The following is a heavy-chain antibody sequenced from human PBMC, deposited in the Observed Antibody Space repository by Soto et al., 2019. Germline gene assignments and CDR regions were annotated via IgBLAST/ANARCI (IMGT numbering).Heavy chain of an antibody. CDR3: ATVATTSYNWFDP. Sequence: EVQLVESGGGLVQPGMSLRLSCAASGFTFSTYWMHWVRQAPAKGLVWVSRINSAGTITSYADSVKGRFTVSRDNAKNTLYLQINSLTADDTAVYYCATVATTSYNWFDPWGQGTLVTVSS. CDR2: INSAGTIT. V-gene: IGHV3-74*01. J-gene: IGHJ5*02. D-gene: IGHD5-12*01. CDR1: GFTFSTYW.